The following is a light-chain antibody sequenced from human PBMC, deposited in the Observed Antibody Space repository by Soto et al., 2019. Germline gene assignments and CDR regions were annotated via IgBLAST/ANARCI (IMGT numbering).Light chain of an antibody. CDR2: AAS. J-gene: IGKJ2*01. V-gene: IGKV1-17*01. CDR1: QGISNL. Sequence: DIQMTQSPSSLSASVGDRVTITCRASQGISNLLGWFQHKPGKAPKRLIYAASSLQGGVPSRFSGSGSGTEFTLTITGLQPEDFAIYYCLHHNTYPYTFGQGTKLEIK. CDR3: LHHNTYPYT.